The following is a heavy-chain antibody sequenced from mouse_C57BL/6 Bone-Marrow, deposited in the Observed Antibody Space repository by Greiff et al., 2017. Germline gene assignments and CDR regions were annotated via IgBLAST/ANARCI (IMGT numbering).Heavy chain of an antibody. CDR3: ARRGSTVVATRWYFDV. Sequence: EVKLQESGAELVKPGASVKLSCTASGFNIKDYYMHWVKQRTERGLEWIGRIDPEDGETKYAPKFQGKATLTSDTSSSTAYMQLSSLTSEDSAIYFCARRGSTVVATRWYFDVWGTGTTVTVSS. V-gene: IGHV14-2*01. CDR2: IDPEDGET. CDR1: GFNIKDYY. J-gene: IGHJ1*03. D-gene: IGHD1-1*01.